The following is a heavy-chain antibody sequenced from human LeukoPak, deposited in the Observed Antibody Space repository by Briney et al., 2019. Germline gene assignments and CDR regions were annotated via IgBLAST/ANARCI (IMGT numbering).Heavy chain of an antibody. J-gene: IGHJ4*02. V-gene: IGHV1-69*04. CDR2: IIPILGIA. CDR3: ARVEGDGTPFGY. D-gene: IGHD5-24*01. Sequence: GASVKVSCKASGGTFSSYAISWVRQAPGQGLEWMGRIIPILGIANYAQKFQGRVTITADKSTSTAYMELSSLRSEDTAVYYCARVEGDGTPFGYWGQGTLVTVSS. CDR1: GGTFSSYA.